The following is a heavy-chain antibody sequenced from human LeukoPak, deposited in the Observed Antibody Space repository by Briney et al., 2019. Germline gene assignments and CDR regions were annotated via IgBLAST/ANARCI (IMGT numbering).Heavy chain of an antibody. CDR1: GFTFSSYG. V-gene: IGHV3-30*02. CDR2: IRYDGSNK. CDR3: AKEILRGYSAWDY. D-gene: IGHD5-18*01. J-gene: IGHJ4*02. Sequence: SGGSLRLSCAASGFTFSSYGMHWVRQAPGKGLEWVAFIRYDGSNKYYADSVKGRFTISRDNSKNTLYLQMNSLRAEDTAVYYCAKEILRGYSAWDYWGQGTLVTVSS.